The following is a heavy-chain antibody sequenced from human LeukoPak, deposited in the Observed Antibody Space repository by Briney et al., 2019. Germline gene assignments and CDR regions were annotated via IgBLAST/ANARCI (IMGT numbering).Heavy chain of an antibody. D-gene: IGHD3-10*01. J-gene: IGHJ5*02. CDR2: FDPEDGET. Sequence: GASVNVSCKVSGYTLTELSMHWVRQAPGKGLEWMGGFDPEDGETIYAQKFQGRVTMTEDTSTDTAYMELSSLRSEDTAVYYCATMVYGSGSYYNGWFDPWGQGTLVTVSS. CDR3: ATMVYGSGSYYNGWFDP. V-gene: IGHV1-24*01. CDR1: GYTLTELS.